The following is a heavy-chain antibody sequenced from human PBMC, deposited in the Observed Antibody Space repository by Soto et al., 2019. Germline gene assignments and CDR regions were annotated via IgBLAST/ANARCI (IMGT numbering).Heavy chain of an antibody. CDR2: IYYSGST. V-gene: IGHV4-39*01. CDR1: GGSISSSSYY. J-gene: IGHJ5*02. Sequence: QLQLQESGPGLVKPSETLSLSCTVSGGSISSSSYYWGWIRQPPGKGLEWIGSIYYSGSTYYYNSSLKSRVTISVDASKNQFSLKLSSVTAADTAVYYCARLSGRTTVTWGWFDPWGQGTLVTVSS. CDR3: ARLSGRTTVTWGWFDP. D-gene: IGHD4-17*01.